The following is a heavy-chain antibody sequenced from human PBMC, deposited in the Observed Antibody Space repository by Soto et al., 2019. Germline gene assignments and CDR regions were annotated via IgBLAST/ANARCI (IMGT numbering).Heavy chain of an antibody. CDR1: GGPFSGYY. Sequence: QVQLQQWGAGLLKPSETLSLTCAVYGGPFSGYYWSWIRQPPGKGLEWIGEINHSGSTNYSPFLKSRVTISVDTSKNQFSLRRSSVTAAGTAVYYCARGGATGLAMWGQGTMVTVSS. V-gene: IGHV4-34*01. CDR2: INHSGST. J-gene: IGHJ3*02. CDR3: ARGGATGLAM.